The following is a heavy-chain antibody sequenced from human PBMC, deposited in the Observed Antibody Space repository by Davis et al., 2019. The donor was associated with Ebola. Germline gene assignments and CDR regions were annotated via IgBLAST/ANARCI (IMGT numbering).Heavy chain of an antibody. J-gene: IGHJ3*02. CDR2: IYHSGST. Sequence: GSLRLSCAVSGYSISSGYYWGWIRQPPGKGLEWIGSIYHSGSTYYNPSPKSRVTISVDTSKNQFSLKLSSVTAADTAVYYCARVGDRVDHAFDIWGQGTMVTVSS. D-gene: IGHD3-16*01. CDR3: ARVGDRVDHAFDI. CDR1: GYSISSGYY. V-gene: IGHV4-38-2*01.